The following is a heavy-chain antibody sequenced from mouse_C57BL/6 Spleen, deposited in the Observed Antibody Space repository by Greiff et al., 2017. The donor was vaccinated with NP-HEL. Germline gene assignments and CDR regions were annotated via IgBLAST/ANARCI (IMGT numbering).Heavy chain of an antibody. J-gene: IGHJ3*01. V-gene: IGHV5-9*01. CDR1: GFTFSSYT. CDR2: ISGGGGNT. Sequence: EVQVVESGGGLVKPGGSLKLSCAASGFTFSSYTMSWVRQTPEKRLEWVATISGGGGNTYYPDSVKGRFTISRDNAKNTLYLQMSSLRSEDTALYYWARHGYDCERFACWGEGTLVTVSA. CDR3: ARHGYDCERFAC. D-gene: IGHD2-4*01.